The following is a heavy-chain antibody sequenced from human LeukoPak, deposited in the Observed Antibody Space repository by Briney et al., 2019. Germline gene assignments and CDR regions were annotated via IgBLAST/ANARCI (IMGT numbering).Heavy chain of an antibody. J-gene: IGHJ6*02. CDR1: GYTFTSYD. CDR2: MNPNSGNT. V-gene: IGHV1-8*01. D-gene: IGHD4-11*01. CDR3: ARVGLHYYYYGMDV. Sequence: ASVKVSCKASGYTFTSYDINWVRQATGQGLEWVGWMNPNSGNTGYAQKFQGRVTMTRNTSISTAYMELSSLRSEDTAVYYCARVGLHYYYYGMDVWGQGTTVTVSS.